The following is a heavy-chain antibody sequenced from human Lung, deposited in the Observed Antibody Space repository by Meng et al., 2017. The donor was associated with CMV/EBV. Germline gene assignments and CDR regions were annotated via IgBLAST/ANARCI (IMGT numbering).Heavy chain of an antibody. D-gene: IGHD3-10*01. J-gene: IGHJ6*02. Sequence: GGSXRLXCAASGFTFSSYTLNWVRQSPGEGLEWVSSISSSGSYIYYAASVKGRFTISRVNAENSLYLQMSGLRAEDTAVYFCARDYGSRGMDVWGQGTTVTVSS. V-gene: IGHV3-21*06. CDR3: ARDYGSRGMDV. CDR1: GFTFSSYT. CDR2: ISSSGSYI.